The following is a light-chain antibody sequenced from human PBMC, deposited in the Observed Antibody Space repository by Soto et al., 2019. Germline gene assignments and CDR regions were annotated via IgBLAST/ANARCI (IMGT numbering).Light chain of an antibody. V-gene: IGKV3-15*01. CDR3: QQYVKWPPTFT. Sequence: EILMTQSPATLSVSLGERVTLSCRATQSVSSNLAWYQQKPGQAPRLLIYSASIRATGIPTRFSASGSGTEFTLAISRVQSEDFAVYYCQQYVKWPPTFTFGQGTKLEIK. CDR2: SAS. J-gene: IGKJ2*01. CDR1: QSVSSN.